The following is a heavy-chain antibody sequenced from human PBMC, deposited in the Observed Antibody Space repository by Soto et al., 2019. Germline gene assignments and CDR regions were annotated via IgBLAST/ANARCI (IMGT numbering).Heavy chain of an antibody. CDR2: INPNSGGT. J-gene: IGHJ4*02. Sequence: QVQLVQSGAEVKKPGASVKVSCKASGYTFTGYYMHWVRQAPGHGLEWMAGINPNSGGTYYAQQFQGWVTMTRDTSISTAYMELSRLRSDDTAVYYCSREGCSSTSCYDYWGQGTLVTVSS. CDR1: GYTFTGYY. CDR3: SREGCSSTSCYDY. D-gene: IGHD2-2*01. V-gene: IGHV1-2*04.